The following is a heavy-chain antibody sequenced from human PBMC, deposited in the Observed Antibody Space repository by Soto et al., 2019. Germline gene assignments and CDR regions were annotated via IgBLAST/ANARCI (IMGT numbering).Heavy chain of an antibody. CDR3: ARDLYYDSSGYYQYYFDY. Sequence: PSETLSLTCTVSGGSISSGDYYWSWIRQPPGKGLEWIGYIYYSGNTYYNPSLKSRVTISVDTSKNQFSLKLSSVTAADTAVYYCARDLYYDSSGYYQYYFDYWGQGTLVTVSS. CDR1: GGSISSGDYY. V-gene: IGHV4-30-4*01. J-gene: IGHJ4*02. D-gene: IGHD3-22*01. CDR2: IYYSGNT.